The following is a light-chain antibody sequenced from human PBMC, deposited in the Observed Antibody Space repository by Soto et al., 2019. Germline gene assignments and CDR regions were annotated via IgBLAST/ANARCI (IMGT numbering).Light chain of an antibody. CDR3: SSYTSGTTSVM. J-gene: IGLJ3*02. Sequence: QSALTQPASVSGSPGQSITISCTGTSSDVGGYNYVSWYQQHPGKAPKLMIYEVNIRPSGVSNRFSGSKSGNTASLTISGLQAEDEADYYCSSYTSGTTSVMFGGGTQLTVL. V-gene: IGLV2-14*01. CDR1: SSDVGGYNY. CDR2: EVN.